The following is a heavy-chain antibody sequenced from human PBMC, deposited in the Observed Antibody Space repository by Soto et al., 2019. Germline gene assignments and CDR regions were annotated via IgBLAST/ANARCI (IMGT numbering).Heavy chain of an antibody. J-gene: IGHJ4*02. CDR1: GGSISSNNYF. V-gene: IGHV4-39*01. CDR2: IYYSGST. D-gene: IGHD4-17*01. Sequence: SETLSLTCTVSGGSISSNNYFWGWIRQPPGKGLEWIGSIYYSGSTYYNPSLKSRVTMSVDTSKNQFSLKLSSVTAADTAAYYCARRQSRDYGDFYWGQGTLVTVSS. CDR3: ARRQSRDYGDFY.